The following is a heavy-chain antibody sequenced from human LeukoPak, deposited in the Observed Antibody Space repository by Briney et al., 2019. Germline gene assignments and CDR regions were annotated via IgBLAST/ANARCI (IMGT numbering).Heavy chain of an antibody. CDR1: GFTFSSYG. D-gene: IGHD4/OR15-4a*01. V-gene: IGHV3-30*03. CDR2: ISYDGSNK. CDR3: ARRAGAYSHPYDY. Sequence: GGALRLSCAASGFTFSSYGMHWVRQAPGKGLEWVAVISYDGSNKYYADSVKGRFTISRDNSKNTLYLQMNSLRAEDTAVYYCARRAGAYSHPYDYWGQGTLVTVSS. J-gene: IGHJ4*02.